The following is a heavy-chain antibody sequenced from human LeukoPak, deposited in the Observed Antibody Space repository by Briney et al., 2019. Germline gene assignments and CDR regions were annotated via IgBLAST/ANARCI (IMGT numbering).Heavy chain of an antibody. D-gene: IGHD3-10*01. J-gene: IGHJ6*02. CDR3: ARGPILVRGVVMADSVGGMDV. Sequence: SVKVSCKASGGTFSSYAISWVRQAPGQGLEWMGGIIPIFGTANYAQKFQGRVTITTDESTSTAYMELSSLRSEDTAVYYCARGPILVRGVVMADSVGGMDVWGQGTTVTVSS. CDR2: IIPIFGTA. CDR1: GGTFSSYA. V-gene: IGHV1-69*05.